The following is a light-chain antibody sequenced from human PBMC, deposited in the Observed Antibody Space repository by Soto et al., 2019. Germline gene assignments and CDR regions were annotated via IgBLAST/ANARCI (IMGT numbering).Light chain of an antibody. V-gene: IGKV1-39*01. J-gene: IGKJ1*01. CDR2: ATS. Sequence: DIQLTQSPSCLSASVGDRVTITCRASQSINSHLNWYQQKPGKAPKFLIYATSNLQSGVPSRFSGSGSGTDFTLTISSLQPEDFATYYCQQSYRTPRTFGQGTKVEIK. CDR1: QSINSH. CDR3: QQSYRTPRT.